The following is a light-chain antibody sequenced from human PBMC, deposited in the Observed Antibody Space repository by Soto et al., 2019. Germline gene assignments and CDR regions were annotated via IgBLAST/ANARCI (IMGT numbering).Light chain of an antibody. V-gene: IGKV1-5*03. CDR1: QGIDSW. CDR2: EAS. Sequence: DVPMTQSPSTLSAFVGDRVIITCRASQGIDSWLAWYQQKPGKAPSLLLYEASNLEVGVPSRFSGSGSGTEFSLTINSLQPDDFATYYCQQYATYPLTFGGGTEVGIK. J-gene: IGKJ4*01. CDR3: QQYATYPLT.